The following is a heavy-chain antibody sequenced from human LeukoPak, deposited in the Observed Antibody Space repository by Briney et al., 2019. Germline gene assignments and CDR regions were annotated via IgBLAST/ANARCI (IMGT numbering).Heavy chain of an antibody. Sequence: GGSLRLSCAASGFTFSSYWMHWVRQAPGKGLVWVSRINSDGSSTSYADSVKGRFTISRDNAKNTLYLQMNSLRAEDTAVYCCARDGRVKFRDFDYWGQGTLVTVSS. CDR2: INSDGSST. V-gene: IGHV3-74*01. J-gene: IGHJ4*02. CDR3: ARDGRVKFRDFDY. D-gene: IGHD2-21*01. CDR1: GFTFSSYW.